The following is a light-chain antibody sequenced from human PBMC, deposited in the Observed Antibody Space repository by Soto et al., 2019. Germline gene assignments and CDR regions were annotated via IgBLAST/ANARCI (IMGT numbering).Light chain of an antibody. CDR2: GAS. J-gene: IGKJ1*01. CDR1: QSVSSK. Sequence: EIVLTQSPATLSVSPGERDTLSCRASQSVSSKLAWYQQKPGQAPRLLIYGASTRATGVPARFSGSGSGTEFTLTISSLQSEDFAVYYCQQYHYWWTFGQGTKVDIK. V-gene: IGKV3-15*01. CDR3: QQYHYWWT.